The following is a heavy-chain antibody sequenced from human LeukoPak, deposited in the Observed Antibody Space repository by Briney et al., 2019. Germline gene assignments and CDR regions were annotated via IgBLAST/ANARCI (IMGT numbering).Heavy chain of an antibody. CDR3: ARDPKYSSSSGAFDI. J-gene: IGHJ4*02. D-gene: IGHD6-6*01. CDR2: IYTSGST. Sequence: SETLSLTCTVSGGSISSYYWSWIRQPAGKGLEWIGRIYTSGSTNYNPSLKSRVTMSVDTSKNQFSLKLSSVTAADTAVYYCARDPKYSSSSGAFDIWGQGTLVTVSS. V-gene: IGHV4-4*07. CDR1: GGSISSYY.